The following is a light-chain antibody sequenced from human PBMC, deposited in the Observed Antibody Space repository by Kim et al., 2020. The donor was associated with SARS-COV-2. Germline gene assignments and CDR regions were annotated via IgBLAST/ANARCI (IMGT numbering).Light chain of an antibody. Sequence: ASVGDRVTITCRASQGISTDLAWYQQKAGKAPKRLIYDASILQSGVPSRFSGSGLGTEFTLTIDSLQSEDFATYYCLQHDSYPWTFGQGTKVDIK. CDR3: LQHDSYPWT. CDR2: DAS. J-gene: IGKJ1*01. CDR1: QGISTD. V-gene: IGKV1-17*01.